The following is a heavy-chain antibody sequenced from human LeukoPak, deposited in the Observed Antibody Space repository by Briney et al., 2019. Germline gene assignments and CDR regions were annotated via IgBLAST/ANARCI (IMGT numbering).Heavy chain of an antibody. Sequence: GGSLRLSCAAYGFSFSSYWMHWVRQTPGKGLVWVSRINSDASSTSYADSVKGRFAIFRDNAKNMLYLQMSSLRAEDTAVYYCARDRGVSYYYYYMDVWGKGTTVTVSS. D-gene: IGHD2-8*01. V-gene: IGHV3-74*01. CDR1: GFSFSSYW. J-gene: IGHJ6*03. CDR2: INSDASST. CDR3: ARDRGVSYYYYYMDV.